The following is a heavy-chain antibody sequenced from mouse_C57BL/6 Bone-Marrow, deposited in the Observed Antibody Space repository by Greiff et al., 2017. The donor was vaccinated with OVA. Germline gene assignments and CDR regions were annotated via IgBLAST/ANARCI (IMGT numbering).Heavy chain of an antibody. J-gene: IGHJ1*03. CDR2: INPNNGGT. V-gene: IGHV1-26*01. D-gene: IGHD1-1*01. CDR3: ARDYYGSSWYIDV. Sequence: EVQLQQSGHELVKPGASLKISCKASGYTFTDYYMNWVKQSHGKSLAWIGDINPNNGGTSYNQKFKGKATLTVDKSSSTAYMELRSLTSEDSAVYYCARDYYGSSWYIDVWGKGTTVTVSS. CDR1: GYTFTDYY.